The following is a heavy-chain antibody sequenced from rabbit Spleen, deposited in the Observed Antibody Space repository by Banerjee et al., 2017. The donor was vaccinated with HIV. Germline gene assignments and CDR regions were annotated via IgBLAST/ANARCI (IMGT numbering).Heavy chain of an antibody. CDR1: GFSFGSGFW. Sequence: QQQLEESGGDLVKPEGSLTLTCTASGFSFGSGFWICWVRQAPRKGLEWIACIYAAGNVDTDYANWATGRFTISKTSSTTVTLQMTSLTVADTATYFCARDPGSYGGGGDVYLWGPGTLVTVS. V-gene: IGHV1S45*01. J-gene: IGHJ4*01. CDR3: ARDPGSYGGGGDVYL. CDR2: IYAAGNVDT. D-gene: IGHD6-1*01.